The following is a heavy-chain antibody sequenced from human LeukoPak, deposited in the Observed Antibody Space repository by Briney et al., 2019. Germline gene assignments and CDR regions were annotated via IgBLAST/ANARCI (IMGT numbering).Heavy chain of an antibody. CDR3: ARERSQENRPYCSSTSCPNWFDP. CDR1: GGTFSSYA. D-gene: IGHD2-2*01. Sequence: ASVKVSCKASGGTFSSYAISWVRQAPGQGLEWMGGIIPIFGTANYAQKFQGRVTITADESTSTAHMELSSLRSEDTAVYYCARERSQENRPYCSSTSCPNWFDPWGQGTLVTVSS. J-gene: IGHJ5*02. CDR2: IIPIFGTA. V-gene: IGHV1-69*13.